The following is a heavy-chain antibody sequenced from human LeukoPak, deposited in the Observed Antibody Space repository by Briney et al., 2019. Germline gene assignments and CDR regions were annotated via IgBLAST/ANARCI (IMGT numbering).Heavy chain of an antibody. CDR3: ARDLLYYYDSSGYAPLDY. CDR2: ISGSGGST. Sequence: PGGSLRLSCAASGFTFSSYAMSWVRQAPGKGLEWVSAISGSGGSTYYADSVKGRFTISRDNSKNTLYLQMNSLRAEDTAVYYCARDLLYYYDSSGYAPLDYWGQGTLVTVSS. D-gene: IGHD3-22*01. CDR1: GFTFSSYA. J-gene: IGHJ4*02. V-gene: IGHV3-23*01.